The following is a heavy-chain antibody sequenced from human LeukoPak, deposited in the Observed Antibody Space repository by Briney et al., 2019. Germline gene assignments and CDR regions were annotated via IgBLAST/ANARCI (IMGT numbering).Heavy chain of an antibody. Sequence: GGSLRLSCAASGFTFSSYEMNWVRQAPGKGLEWVSYISSSGSTIYYADSVKGRFTISRDNAKNSLYLQMNSLGAEDTAVYYCVRDTASSTVGVDYWGQGTLVTVSS. J-gene: IGHJ4*02. CDR1: GFTFSSYE. V-gene: IGHV3-48*03. CDR2: ISSSGSTI. CDR3: VRDTASSTVGVDY. D-gene: IGHD3-16*01.